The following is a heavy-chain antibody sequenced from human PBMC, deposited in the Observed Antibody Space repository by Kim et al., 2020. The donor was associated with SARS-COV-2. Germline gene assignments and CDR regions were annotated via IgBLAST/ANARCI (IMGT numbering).Heavy chain of an antibody. D-gene: IGHD2-8*02. J-gene: IGHJ6*02. CDR1: GGSFSDYN. CDR3: VRVRAGVKPAPVLVLGPWYDYYAMDD. CDR2: INHSGIT. Sequence: SETLSLTCAVYGGSFSDYNWSWIRQPPGKGLEWIGEINHSGITNLSPSLKSRITISVDTSKSQFSLRLKSMTATDTAVYYCVRVRAGVKPAPVLVLGPWYDYYAMDDWGRGTPVAVSS. V-gene: IGHV4-34*01.